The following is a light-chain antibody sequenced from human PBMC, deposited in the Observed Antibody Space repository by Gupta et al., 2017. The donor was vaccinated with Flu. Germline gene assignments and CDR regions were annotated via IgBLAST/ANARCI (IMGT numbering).Light chain of an antibody. V-gene: IGKV3-20*01. CDR2: GAS. CDR1: QSIGANY. CDR3: QHFGTSSRT. J-gene: IGKJ1*01. Sequence: VLTQSPGTLSLSPGDRATLSCRASQSIGANYIAWYQHKPGQAPRLLLYGASSRFTGVPDRFSGSGSGTDFTLTISSLEPEDFAVYYCQHFGTSSRTFAQGTKVDVK.